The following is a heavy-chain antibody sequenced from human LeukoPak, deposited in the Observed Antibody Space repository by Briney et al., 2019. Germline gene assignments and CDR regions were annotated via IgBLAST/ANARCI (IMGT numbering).Heavy chain of an antibody. CDR2: INWNGGST. V-gene: IGHV3-20*04. CDR1: GFTFDDYG. Sequence: GGSLRLSCAASGFTFDDYGMSWVRQAPGKGLEWVSGINWNGGSTGYADSVKGRFTISRDNAKNSLYLQMNSLRAEDTALYYCARRDIVVVPAAILGAFDIWGQGTMVTVSS. J-gene: IGHJ3*02. D-gene: IGHD2-2*02. CDR3: ARRDIVVVPAAILGAFDI.